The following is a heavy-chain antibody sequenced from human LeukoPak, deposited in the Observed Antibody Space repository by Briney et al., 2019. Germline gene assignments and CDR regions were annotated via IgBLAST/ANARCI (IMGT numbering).Heavy chain of an antibody. CDR1: GGSISSYY. CDR2: IYYSGST. CDR3: ARVRDGYNQGAYYFDY. J-gene: IGHJ4*02. D-gene: IGHD5-24*01. Sequence: PPETLSLTCTVSGGSISSYYWSWIRQPPGKGLEWIGYIYYSGSTNYNPSLKSRVTISVDTSKNQFSLKLSSVTAADTAVYYCARVRDGYNQGAYYFDYWGQGTLVTVSS. V-gene: IGHV4-59*01.